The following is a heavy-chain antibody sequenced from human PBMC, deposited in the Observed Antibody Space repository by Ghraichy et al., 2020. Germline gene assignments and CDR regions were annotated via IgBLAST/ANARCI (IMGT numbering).Heavy chain of an antibody. D-gene: IGHD7-27*01. Sequence: GGSLRLSCAASGFTFRSYSMNWVRQAPGKGLKWLSYITASSTAIYYADSVKGRFTISRDNAKNSLYLQMNSLRDEDTAVYYCARVGLGYWGQGTLVTVSS. J-gene: IGHJ4*02. V-gene: IGHV3-48*02. CDR3: ARVGLGY. CDR2: ITASSTAI. CDR1: GFTFRSYS.